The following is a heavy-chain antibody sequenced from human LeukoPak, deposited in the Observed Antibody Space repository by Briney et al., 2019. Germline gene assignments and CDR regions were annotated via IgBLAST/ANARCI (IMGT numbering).Heavy chain of an antibody. V-gene: IGHV4-31*03. CDR2: IYYSGST. D-gene: IGHD3-9*01. Sequence: PSQTLSLTCTVSGGSISSGGYYWSWIRQHPGKALEWIGYIYYSGSTYYNPSLKSRVTISVDTSKNQFSLKLSSVTAADTAVYYCSRGSRTIFYYFDYWGQGTLVTVSS. CDR3: SRGSRTIFYYFDY. CDR1: GGSISSGGYY. J-gene: IGHJ4*02.